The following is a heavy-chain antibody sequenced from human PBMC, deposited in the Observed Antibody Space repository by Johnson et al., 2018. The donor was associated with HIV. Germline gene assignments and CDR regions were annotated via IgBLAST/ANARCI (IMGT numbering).Heavy chain of an antibody. J-gene: IGHJ3*02. Sequence: QVQLVESGGGLVKPGGSLRLSCAASGFSFSDYYMSWLRQPPGERLEWVSYISSGPLIINYAASVKGRFIISRDNTKNSLYLQMNSLRAEDTAVYFCARERATLWFRASGAAFDIWGQGTLVTVSS. CDR1: GFSFSDYY. D-gene: IGHD3-10*01. CDR3: ARERATLWFRASGAAFDI. CDR2: ISSGPLII. V-gene: IGHV3-11*04.